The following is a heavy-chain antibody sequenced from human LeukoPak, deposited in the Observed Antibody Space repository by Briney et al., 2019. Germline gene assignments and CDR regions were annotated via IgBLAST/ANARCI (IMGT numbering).Heavy chain of an antibody. V-gene: IGHV3-30*03. Sequence: GGSLRLSCAASGFTFSSYGMHWVRQAPGKGLEWVAVISYDGSNKYYADSVKGRFTISRDNAKNSLYLQMNSLRAEDTAVYYCARRGRIVGATRGYYFDYWGQGTLVTVSS. CDR1: GFTFSSYG. CDR3: ARRGRIVGATRGYYFDY. D-gene: IGHD1-26*01. J-gene: IGHJ4*02. CDR2: ISYDGSNK.